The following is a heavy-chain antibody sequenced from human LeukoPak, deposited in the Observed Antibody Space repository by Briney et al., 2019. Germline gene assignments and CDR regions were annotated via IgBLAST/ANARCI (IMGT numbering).Heavy chain of an antibody. V-gene: IGHV3-48*04. Sequence: GGSLRLSCAASGFTFRSYNMNWVRQAPGKGLEWVSYISSSSSTIYYPDSVRGRFTISRDNARNSLYLQMDSLRAEDTAVYYCARDFSFWGQGTLVTVSS. J-gene: IGHJ4*02. CDR2: ISSSSSTI. CDR1: GFTFRSYN. CDR3: ARDFSF.